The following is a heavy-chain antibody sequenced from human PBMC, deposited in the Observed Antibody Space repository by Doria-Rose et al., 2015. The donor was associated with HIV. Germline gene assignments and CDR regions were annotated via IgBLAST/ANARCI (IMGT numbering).Heavy chain of an antibody. CDR3: ARDLGIQLWLGY. CDR2: IYHGGNT. Sequence: QAQLQQWGPGLVKPSGTLSLTCAVSGGSISSSNWWSWVRQPPGKGLEWIGQIYHGGNTNYNPSLKSRVTISADKSKNQFSLKLTSVTAADTAVYYCARDLGIQLWLGYWGQGTLVTVSS. V-gene: IGHV4-4*02. CDR1: GGSISSSNW. J-gene: IGHJ4*02. D-gene: IGHD5-18*01.